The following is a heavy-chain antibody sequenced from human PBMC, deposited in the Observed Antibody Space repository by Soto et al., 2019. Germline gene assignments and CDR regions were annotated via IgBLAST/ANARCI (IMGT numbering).Heavy chain of an antibody. V-gene: IGHV3-33*01. CDR3: ARDPLSGDYIWGSYRPGIMDV. J-gene: IGHJ6*04. CDR1: GISFNTFG. D-gene: IGHD3-16*02. Sequence: QVQLVESGGGVVQPGRSLRLSCAASGISFNTFGMHWVRQAPGKGLEWVAVIKYDGNNKYYAESVKGRFTISRDNSKNTLDLQMNSLRAEDTAVYYCARDPLSGDYIWGSYRPGIMDVWGKGTTVTVSS. CDR2: IKYDGNNK.